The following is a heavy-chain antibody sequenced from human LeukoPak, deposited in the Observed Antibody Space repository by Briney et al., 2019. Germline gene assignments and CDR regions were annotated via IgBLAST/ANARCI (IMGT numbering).Heavy chain of an antibody. CDR1: EFSASNYW. CDR2: ISSSSSYI. J-gene: IGHJ6*03. D-gene: IGHD4-17*01. Sequence: TGGSLRLSCVVSEFSASNYWMSWVRQAPGKGLEWVSSISSSSSYIYYADSVKGRFTISRDNAKNSLYLQMNSLRAEDTAVYYCAVFYGDYAYYYYYMDVWGKGTTVTVSS. CDR3: AVFYGDYAYYYYYMDV. V-gene: IGHV3-21*01.